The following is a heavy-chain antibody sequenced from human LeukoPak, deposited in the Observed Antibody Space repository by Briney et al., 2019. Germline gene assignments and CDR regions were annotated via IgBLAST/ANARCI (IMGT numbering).Heavy chain of an antibody. CDR1: GFTFSSYG. Sequence: GRSLRLSCAASGFTFSSYGMHWVRQAPGKGLEWVAVISYDGSNKYYADSVKGRFTISRGNSKNTLYLQMNSLRAEDTAVYYCARDEYCSGGSCYFFDYWGQGTLVTVSS. D-gene: IGHD2-15*01. J-gene: IGHJ4*02. CDR3: ARDEYCSGGSCYFFDY. V-gene: IGHV3-30*03. CDR2: ISYDGSNK.